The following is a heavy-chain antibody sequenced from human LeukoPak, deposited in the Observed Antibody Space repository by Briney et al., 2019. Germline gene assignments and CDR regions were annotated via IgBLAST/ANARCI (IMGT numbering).Heavy chain of an antibody. J-gene: IGHJ4*02. CDR1: GYTFTSYY. CDR2: INPSGGST. D-gene: IGHD3-22*01. Sequence: ASVKVSCKASGYTFTSYYMHWVRQAPGQGLEWMGIINPSGGSTGYAQKFQGRVTMTRDTSTSTVYMELSSLRSEDTAVYYCASIHYYDSSGRVVGVDYWGQGTLVTVSS. V-gene: IGHV1-46*01. CDR3: ASIHYYDSSGRVVGVDY.